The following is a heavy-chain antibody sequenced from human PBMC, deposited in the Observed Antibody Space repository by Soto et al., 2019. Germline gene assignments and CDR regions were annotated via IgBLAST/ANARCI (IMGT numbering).Heavy chain of an antibody. Sequence: QVQLQESGPGLVKPSETLSLTCTVSGGSISSYYWSWIRQPPGKGLEWIGYIYYSGSTNYNPSLTRRVPXXVXTXXNQFSLKLSSVTAADTAVYYCAREGNSDSSGYYYHWGQGTLVTVSS. J-gene: IGHJ5*02. CDR1: GGSISSYY. CDR3: AREGNSDSSGYYYH. D-gene: IGHD3-22*01. V-gene: IGHV4-59*01. CDR2: IYYSGST.